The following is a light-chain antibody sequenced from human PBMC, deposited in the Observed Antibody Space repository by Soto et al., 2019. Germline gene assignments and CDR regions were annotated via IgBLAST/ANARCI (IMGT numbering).Light chain of an antibody. CDR2: GAS. CDR3: QQYASSPQT. CDR1: QSVSSNY. J-gene: IGKJ1*01. Sequence: EIVLTQSPGTPSLSPGERATLSCRASQSVSSNYLAWYQQKPGQAPRLLIYGASSRATGIPDRFRGSGSGTDFTLTISRLEPEDFAVYYCQQYASSPQTFGQGTKVDIK. V-gene: IGKV3-20*01.